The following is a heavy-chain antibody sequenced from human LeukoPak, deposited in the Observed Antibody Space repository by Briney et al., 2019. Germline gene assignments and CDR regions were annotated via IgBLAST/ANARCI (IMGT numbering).Heavy chain of an antibody. CDR3: ARGRFALGYCSGGSCYSHFDY. CDR1: GFTFSSYA. J-gene: IGHJ4*02. Sequence: GGSLRLSCAASGFTFSSYAMHWVRQAPGKGLEWVAVISFDGSNQYYADSVKGRFTISRDNSKNTLYLQMNSLRAEDTAVYYCARGRFALGYCSGGSCYSHFDYWGQGTLVTVSS. D-gene: IGHD2-15*01. V-gene: IGHV3-30*04. CDR2: ISFDGSNQ.